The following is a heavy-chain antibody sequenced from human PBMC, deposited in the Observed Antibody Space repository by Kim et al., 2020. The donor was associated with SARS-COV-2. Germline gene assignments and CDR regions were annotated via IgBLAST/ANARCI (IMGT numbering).Heavy chain of an antibody. J-gene: IGHJ4*02. D-gene: IGHD3-16*02. Sequence: GGSLRLSCAASGFTFSSYSMNWVRQAPGKGLEWVSSISSSSSYIYYADSVKGRFTISRDNAKNSLYLQMNSLRAEDTAVYYCASDYDYVWGSYRYIDYWGQGTLVTVSS. CDR2: ISSSSSYI. CDR1: GFTFSSYS. V-gene: IGHV3-21*01. CDR3: ASDYDYVWGSYRYIDY.